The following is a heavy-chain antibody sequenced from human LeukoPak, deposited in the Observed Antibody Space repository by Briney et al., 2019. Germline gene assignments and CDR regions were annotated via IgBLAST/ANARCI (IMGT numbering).Heavy chain of an antibody. CDR2: IYYSGNT. Sequence: SDPLTLTCTVSGGSISSSSYYWGWIRQPPGKGLEWIGSIYYSGNTYYNPSLESRVTMSVDTSKNQFSLKLSSVTAADTAVYYCVPADNNWFDPWGQGTLVTVSS. CDR1: GGSISSSSYY. D-gene: IGHD2-2*01. J-gene: IGHJ5*02. V-gene: IGHV4-39*01. CDR3: VPADNNWFDP.